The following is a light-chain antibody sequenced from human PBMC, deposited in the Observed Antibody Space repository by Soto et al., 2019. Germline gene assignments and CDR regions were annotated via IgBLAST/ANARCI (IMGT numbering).Light chain of an antibody. J-gene: IGKJ4*01. CDR2: KAS. CDR3: QQLNSYPLS. CDR1: QTISSW. V-gene: IGKV1-5*03. Sequence: DIQMTQSPSTLSGSVGDRVTITCRDSQTISSWLAWYQQKPGKAPKIMIYKASTLKSGVPSQFSGSGSGTEFSLTISSLQPEDFATDYCQQLNSYPLSFGGGTKVDIK.